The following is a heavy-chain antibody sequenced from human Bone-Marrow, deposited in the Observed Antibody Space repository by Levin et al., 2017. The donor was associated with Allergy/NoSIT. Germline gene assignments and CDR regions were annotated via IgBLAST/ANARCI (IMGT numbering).Heavy chain of an antibody. V-gene: IGHV4-4*07. D-gene: IGHD3-22*01. J-gene: IGHJ4*02. CDR1: GGSLRMYY. CDR2: IYHSGST. CDR3: AGHSGDYYDSSAYDPTHFDY. Sequence: SETLSLTCTVSGGSLRMYYWSWIRQSAEKGLEWIGRIYHSGSTKFNPSLRSRVAMSVDRSRSQFSLRLTSVTAADTALYFCAGHSGDYYDSSAYDPTHFDYWGQGIPVIVSS.